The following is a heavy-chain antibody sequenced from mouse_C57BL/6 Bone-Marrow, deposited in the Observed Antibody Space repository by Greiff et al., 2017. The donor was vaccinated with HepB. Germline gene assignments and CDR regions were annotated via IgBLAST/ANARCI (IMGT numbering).Heavy chain of an antibody. CDR1: GFTFSDYG. V-gene: IGHV5-15*04. J-gene: IGHJ4*01. CDR3: ARRGYGSSYYAMDY. Sequence: EVMLVESGGGLVQPGGSLKLSCAASGFTFSDYGMAWVRQAPRKGPEWVAFISNLAYSIYYADTVTGRFTISRENAKNTLYLEMSSLRSEDTAMYYCARRGYGSSYYAMDYWGQGTSVTVSS. CDR2: ISNLAYSI. D-gene: IGHD1-1*01.